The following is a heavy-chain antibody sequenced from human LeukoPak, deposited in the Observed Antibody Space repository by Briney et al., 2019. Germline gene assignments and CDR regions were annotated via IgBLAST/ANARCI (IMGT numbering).Heavy chain of an antibody. CDR3: ARGLAVVVPAAIHWFDP. J-gene: IGHJ5*02. D-gene: IGHD2-2*01. CDR2: MNPNSGNT. CDR1: GYTFTSYD. Sequence: ASVTVSCKASGYTFTSYDINWVRQAPGQGLEWMGWMNPNSGNTGYAQKFQGRVAITRNTSISTAYMELSSLRSEDTAVYYCARGLAVVVPAAIHWFDPWGQGTLVTVSS. V-gene: IGHV1-8*03.